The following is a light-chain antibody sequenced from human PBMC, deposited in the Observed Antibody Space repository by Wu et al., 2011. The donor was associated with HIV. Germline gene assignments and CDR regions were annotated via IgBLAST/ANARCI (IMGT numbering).Light chain of an antibody. CDR2: DAS. Sequence: EIVLTQSPATLSLSPGERATLSCRASQSVSSYLAWYQQKPGQAPRLLIYDASNRATGIPARFSGSGSGTDFTLTISSLEPEDFAVYYCQQYNDWPPVTFGQGTKVE. CDR3: QQYNDWPPVT. V-gene: IGKV3-11*01. CDR1: QSVSSY. J-gene: IGKJ1*01.